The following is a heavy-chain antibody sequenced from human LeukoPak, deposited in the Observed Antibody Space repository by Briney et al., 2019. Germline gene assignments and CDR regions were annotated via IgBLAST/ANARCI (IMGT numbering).Heavy chain of an antibody. CDR1: GGSVNSGSYY. D-gene: IGHD6-6*01. Sequence: PSETLSLTCTVSGGSVNSGSYYWGWIRQPPGEGLEWIGSIYYTGSTYYSPSLKSRVTISADTSKNEFSLKLSSVTAADTAVYYCTSEISSASNYWGQGTLVTVSS. CDR2: IYYTGST. J-gene: IGHJ4*02. V-gene: IGHV4-39*01. CDR3: TSEISSASNY.